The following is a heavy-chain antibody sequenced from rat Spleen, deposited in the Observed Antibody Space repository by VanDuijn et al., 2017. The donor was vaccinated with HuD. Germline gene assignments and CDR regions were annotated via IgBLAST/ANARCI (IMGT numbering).Heavy chain of an antibody. J-gene: IGHJ3*01. CDR2: ISWGGSST. Sequence: EVQLVESGGGLVQPGRSLKLSCAASGFTFSHYDMAWVRQAPKKGLEWVAFISWGGSSTYYLDNVKGRFTISRDNAKNALYLQMDSLRSEDTATYYCAKEGDGGYSSYPNWFAYWGQGTLVTVSS. V-gene: IGHV5-7*01. CDR1: GFTFSHYD. CDR3: AKEGDGGYSSYPNWFAY. D-gene: IGHD1-8*01.